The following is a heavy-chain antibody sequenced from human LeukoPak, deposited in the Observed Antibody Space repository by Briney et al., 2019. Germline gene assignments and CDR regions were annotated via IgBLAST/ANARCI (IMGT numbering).Heavy chain of an antibody. Sequence: ASVKVSCKASGYTFTGYYMHWVRQAPGQGLEWMGWINPNSGGTNYAQKFQGRVTMTRDTSISTAYMELSRLRSDDTAVYYCARGDYYDSSGYWNFGDWGQGTLVTVSS. CDR1: GYTFTGYY. CDR2: INPNSGGT. V-gene: IGHV1-2*02. CDR3: ARGDYYDSSGYWNFGD. D-gene: IGHD3-22*01. J-gene: IGHJ4*02.